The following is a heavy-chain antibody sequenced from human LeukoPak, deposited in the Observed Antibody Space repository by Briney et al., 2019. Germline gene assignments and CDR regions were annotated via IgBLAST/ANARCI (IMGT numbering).Heavy chain of an antibody. J-gene: IGHJ6*04. CDR3: ARDPLYCSGGSCYAVSYYYYGMDV. V-gene: IGHV1-18*04. Sequence: ASVKVSCKASGYTITSYGISWVRQAPGQGLEWMGWISAYNGNTNYAQKLQGRVTMTTDTSTSTAYMELRSLRSDDTAVYYCARDPLYCSGGSCYAVSYYYYGMDVWGKGTTVTVSS. CDR2: ISAYNGNT. CDR1: GYTITSYG. D-gene: IGHD2-15*01.